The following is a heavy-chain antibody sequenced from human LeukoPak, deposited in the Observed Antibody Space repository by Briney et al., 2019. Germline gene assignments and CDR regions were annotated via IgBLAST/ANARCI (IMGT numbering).Heavy chain of an antibody. CDR3: ARAPSLYYLWWFDP. CDR2: INTNTGNP. V-gene: IGHV7-4-1*02. CDR1: GYTFTSYA. J-gene: IGHJ5*02. Sequence: ASVKVSCKASGYTFTSYAMNWVRQAPGQGLEWMGWINTNTGNPTYAQGFTGRFVFSLDTSVSTAYLQISSLKAEDTAVYYCARAPSLYYLWWFDPWGQGTLVTVSS. D-gene: IGHD3-22*01.